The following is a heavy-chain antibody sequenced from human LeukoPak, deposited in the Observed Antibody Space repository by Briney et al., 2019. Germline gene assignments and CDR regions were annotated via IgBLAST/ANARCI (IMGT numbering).Heavy chain of an antibody. Sequence: PGGSLRLSCAASGFTFSSFSMNWVRQGPGKGLEWISYISNSASSIQYADSVKGRFTISRDNAENSLYLQMNSLRAEDTAIYYCTRVGYIDEGIDYWGQGTLVTVSS. CDR1: GFTFSSFS. CDR2: ISNSASSI. V-gene: IGHV3-48*01. J-gene: IGHJ4*02. D-gene: IGHD5-24*01. CDR3: TRVGYIDEGIDY.